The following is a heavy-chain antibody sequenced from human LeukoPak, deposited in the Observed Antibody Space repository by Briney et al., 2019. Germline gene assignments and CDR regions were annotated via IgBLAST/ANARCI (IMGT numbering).Heavy chain of an antibody. J-gene: IGHJ4*02. CDR2: IYYSGST. D-gene: IGHD3-22*01. CDR1: GGSISSYY. Sequence: PSETLSLTCTVSGGSISSYYWSWIRQPPGKGLEWVGYIYYSGSTNYNPSLKSRVTISVDTSKNQFSLKLSSVTAADTAVYYCASSYYYDSSGYYGSFDYWGQGTLVTVSS. V-gene: IGHV4-59*01. CDR3: ASSYYYDSSGYYGSFDY.